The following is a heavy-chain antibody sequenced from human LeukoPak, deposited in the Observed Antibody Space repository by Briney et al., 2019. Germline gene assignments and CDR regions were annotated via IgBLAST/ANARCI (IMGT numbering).Heavy chain of an antibody. V-gene: IGHV3-23*01. Sequence: GGSLRLSCAASGFTFTTYAMSWVRQAPGKGLEWVSSISVSGGTTYYADSVKGRFTISRDSSKNTLYLQMNSLRAEDTAVYYCALRSGPYRYWGQGTLVTVSS. CDR2: ISVSGGTT. J-gene: IGHJ4*02. D-gene: IGHD2-15*01. CDR3: ALRSGPYRY. CDR1: GFTFTTYA.